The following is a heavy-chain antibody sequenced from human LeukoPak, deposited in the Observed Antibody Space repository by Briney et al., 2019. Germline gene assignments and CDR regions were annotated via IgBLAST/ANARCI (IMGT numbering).Heavy chain of an antibody. D-gene: IGHD1-26*01. Sequence: SQTLSLTCTVSGGSISSGGYYWSWIRQHPGKGLEWIGYIYYSGSTYYNPSLKSRVTISVDTSKNQFSLKLSSVTAADTAVYYCARSDAWEHLLDYWGQGSLVTVSS. CDR1: GGSISSGGYY. V-gene: IGHV4-31*03. CDR2: IYYSGST. J-gene: IGHJ4*02. CDR3: ARSDAWEHLLDY.